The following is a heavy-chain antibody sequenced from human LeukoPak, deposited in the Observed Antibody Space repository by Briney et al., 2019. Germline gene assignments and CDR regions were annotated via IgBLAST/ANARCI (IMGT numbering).Heavy chain of an antibody. CDR1: GYTLTELS. J-gene: IGHJ6*02. CDR2: FDPEDGET. D-gene: IGHD3-3*01. V-gene: IGHV1-24*01. Sequence: ASVKVSCKVSGYTLTELSMHWVRQAPGKGLEWMGGFDPEDGETIYAQKFQGRVTMTEDTSTDTAYMELSSLRSEDTAVYYCARDHDDFWSGYYRTYYYYYGMDVWGQGTTVTVSS. CDR3: ARDHDDFWSGYYRTYYYYYGMDV.